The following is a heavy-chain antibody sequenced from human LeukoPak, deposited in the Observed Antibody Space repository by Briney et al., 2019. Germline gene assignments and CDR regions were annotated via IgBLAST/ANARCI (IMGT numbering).Heavy chain of an antibody. V-gene: IGHV1-69*04. Sequence: ASVKVSCKASGGTFSSYAISWVRQAPGQGLEWMGRIIPILGIANYAQKFQGSVTITADKSTSTAYMELSSLRSEDTAVYYCARALGQYCSGGSCYWFDPWGQGTLVTVSS. CDR3: ARALGQYCSGGSCYWFDP. CDR1: GGTFSSYA. J-gene: IGHJ5*02. CDR2: IIPILGIA. D-gene: IGHD2-15*01.